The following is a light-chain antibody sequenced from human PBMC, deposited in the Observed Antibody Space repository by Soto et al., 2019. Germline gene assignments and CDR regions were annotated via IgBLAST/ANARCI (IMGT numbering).Light chain of an antibody. V-gene: IGKV3-20*01. Sequence: IVLTQSPCTLSLSPGERATLSCRASQSVRSNFLAWYQQKPGQAPRLLIYGASNRATGIPDRFSGSGSGTDFTLTITRLEPEDFAMYYCQQYNNWPRTFGQGTKVDI. CDR2: GAS. J-gene: IGKJ1*01. CDR1: QSVRSNF. CDR3: QQYNNWPRT.